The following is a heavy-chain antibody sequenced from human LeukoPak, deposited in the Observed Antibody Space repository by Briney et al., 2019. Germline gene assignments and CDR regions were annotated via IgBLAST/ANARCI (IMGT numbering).Heavy chain of an antibody. V-gene: IGHV4-34*01. D-gene: IGHD2-2*01. CDR1: GGSFSGYY. CDR2: INHSGST. J-gene: IGHJ6*04. CDR3: ARGRGYCSSTSCYHLDV. Sequence: SETLSLTCAVYGGSFSGYYWSWVRQPLGKGLEWIGQINHSGSTNYNPSLKSRVTISVDTSKNQLSLKLSSVTAADTAVYYCARGRGYCSSTSCYHLDVWGKGTTVTVSS.